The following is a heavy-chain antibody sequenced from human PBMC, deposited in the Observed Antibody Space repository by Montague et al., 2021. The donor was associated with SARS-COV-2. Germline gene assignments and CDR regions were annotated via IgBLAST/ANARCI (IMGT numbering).Heavy chain of an antibody. D-gene: IGHD4/OR15-4a*01. V-gene: IGHV3-74*01. CDR2: INPDGDAT. Sequence: SLRLSCAVSGFTFSTYWMYWIRQVPGKGLAWVSRINPDGDATTYADSVKGRFTISRDNSKNILYLQMNSLRGEDTAVYYCARSNLHDYADYWGRGNLVTVSS. CDR3: ARSNLHDYADY. J-gene: IGHJ4*02. CDR1: GFTFSTYW.